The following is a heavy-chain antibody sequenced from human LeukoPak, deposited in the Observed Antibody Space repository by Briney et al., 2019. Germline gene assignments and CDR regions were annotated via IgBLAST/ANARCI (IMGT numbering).Heavy chain of an antibody. D-gene: IGHD3-3*01. CDR1: GFTFSSYD. Sequence: GGSLRLSCAASGFTFSSYDMLWVRQAPGKGLEWVAVISCDGSKKYYAASVKRRLTISRDNYKNTLYLDKNSRSDDDTAVYYVAKDLLRITVLGVVPRGGAFDIWGQGTMVTVSS. J-gene: IGHJ3*02. CDR3: AKDLLRITVLGVVPRGGAFDI. CDR2: ISCDGSKK. V-gene: IGHV3-30*18.